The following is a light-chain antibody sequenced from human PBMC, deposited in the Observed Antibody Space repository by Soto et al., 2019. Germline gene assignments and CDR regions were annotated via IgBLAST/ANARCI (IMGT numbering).Light chain of an antibody. CDR3: QQYSVWHPVRT. Sequence: TLTTAKQCVSAEECSSLCCRAIQTVRSDLAWYQQKPGQAPRLLIYGASTRATDIPARFSGSGSGTEFTLTISCLQCVDFAVYFCQQYSVWHPVRTFGGGTKVDIK. V-gene: IGKV3-15*01. CDR1: QTVRSD. CDR2: GAS. J-gene: IGKJ4*01.